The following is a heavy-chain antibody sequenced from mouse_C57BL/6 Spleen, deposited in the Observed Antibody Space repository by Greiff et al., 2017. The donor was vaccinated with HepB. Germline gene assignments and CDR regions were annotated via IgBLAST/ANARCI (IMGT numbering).Heavy chain of an antibody. Sequence: QVQLQQSGAELAKPGASVKLSCKASGYTFTSYWMHWVKQRPGQGLEWIGYINPSSGYTKYNQKFKDKATLTADKSSSTAYMQLSSLTYEDSAVYYCARPSEGSHWYFDVWGTGTTVTVSS. J-gene: IGHJ1*03. CDR2: INPSSGYT. V-gene: IGHV1-7*01. CDR1: GYTFTSYW. CDR3: ARPSEGSHWYFDV. D-gene: IGHD1-1*02.